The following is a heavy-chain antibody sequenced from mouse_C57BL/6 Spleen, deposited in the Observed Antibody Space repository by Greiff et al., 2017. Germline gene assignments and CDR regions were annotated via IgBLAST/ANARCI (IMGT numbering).Heavy chain of an antibody. D-gene: IGHD1-1*01. CDR1: GFNIKDYY. V-gene: IGHV14-1*01. J-gene: IGHJ1*03. Sequence: EVQLQQSGAELVRPGASVKLSCTASGFNIKDYYMHWVKQRPEQGLEWIGRIDPEDGDTEYAPKFQGKATMTADTSSNTAYLQLSSLTSEDTAVYYCTTRDYGSSRYFDVWGTGTTVTVSS. CDR3: TTRDYGSSRYFDV. CDR2: IDPEDGDT.